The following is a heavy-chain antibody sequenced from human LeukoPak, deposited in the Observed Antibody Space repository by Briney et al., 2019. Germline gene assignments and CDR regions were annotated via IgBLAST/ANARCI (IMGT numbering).Heavy chain of an antibody. D-gene: IGHD3-10*01. J-gene: IGHJ4*02. V-gene: IGHV3-21*01. CDR2: ISTSSIYI. Sequence: GGSLRLSCAASGFTFSSYSMNWVRQAPGKGLEWVSSISTSSIYIHYTDSVKGRFTISRDNAKNSLYLQMNSLRAEDTAVYYCARGAKNSVSTHDFDYWGQGTLVTVSS. CDR3: ARGAKNSVSTHDFDY. CDR1: GFTFSSYS.